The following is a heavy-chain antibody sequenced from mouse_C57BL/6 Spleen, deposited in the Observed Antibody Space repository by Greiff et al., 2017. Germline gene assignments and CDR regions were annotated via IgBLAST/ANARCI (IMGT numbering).Heavy chain of an antibody. CDR2: INPNNGGT. CDR3: AKSYGVAY. V-gene: IGHV1-22*01. J-gene: IGHJ3*01. D-gene: IGHD1-1*01. CDR1: GYTFTDYN. Sequence: VHVKQSGPELVKPGASVKMSCKASGYTFTDYNMHWVKQSHGQSLEWIGYINPNNGGTSYNQKFKGKATLTVNKSSSTAYMELRSLTSEDSAVYYCAKSYGVAYWGQGTLVTVSA.